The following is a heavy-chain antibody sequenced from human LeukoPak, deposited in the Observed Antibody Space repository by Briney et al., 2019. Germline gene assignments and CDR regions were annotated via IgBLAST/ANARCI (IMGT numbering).Heavy chain of an antibody. J-gene: IGHJ2*01. CDR2: INPSGGST. CDR1: GYTLTGYD. Sequence: ASVKVSCKASGYTLTGYDMHWVRQAPGQGLEWMGIINPSGGSTSYAQKFQGRVTMTRDMSTSTVYMELSSLRSEDTAVYYCARDYQTYRGSSSRYWYFDLWGRGTLVTVSS. CDR3: ARDYQTYRGSSSRYWYFDL. D-gene: IGHD6-6*01. V-gene: IGHV1-46*01.